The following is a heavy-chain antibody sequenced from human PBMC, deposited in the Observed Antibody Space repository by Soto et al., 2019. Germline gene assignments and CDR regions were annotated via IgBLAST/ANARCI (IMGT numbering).Heavy chain of an antibody. Sequence: QVQLVQSGADVQRPGSSVRVSCKASGDTFNFYTINWVRQAPGQGLQWMGRINPILSMSNYAPRFQGRVMMTADKSTSTAYMELSSLRSEDTAMYYCATSYGSGYRAFDSWGQGALATVSS. CDR3: ATSYGSGYRAFDS. CDR2: INPILSMS. J-gene: IGHJ4*02. D-gene: IGHD3-10*01. V-gene: IGHV1-69*02. CDR1: GDTFNFYT.